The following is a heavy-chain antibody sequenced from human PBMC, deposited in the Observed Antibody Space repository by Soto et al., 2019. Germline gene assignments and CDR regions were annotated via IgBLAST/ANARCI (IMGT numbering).Heavy chain of an antibody. J-gene: IGHJ4*02. CDR3: ARDLHGDPYY. D-gene: IGHD4-17*01. V-gene: IGHV1-18*01. Sequence: ASVKVSCKASGYTFSSYGITWVRQAPGQGLEWMAWISGYNGNTNYAQNLQGRVTMTTDTSTNTAYMELRSLRSDDTAVYYCARDLHGDPYYWGQGTLVTVSS. CDR2: ISGYNGNT. CDR1: GYTFSSYG.